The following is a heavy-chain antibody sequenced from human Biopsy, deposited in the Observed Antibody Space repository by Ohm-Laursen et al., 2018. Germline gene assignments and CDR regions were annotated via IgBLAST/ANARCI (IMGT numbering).Heavy chain of an antibody. CDR2: INPSGSTT. D-gene: IGHD6-19*01. CDR1: GYSFTSYY. Sequence: GASVKASCKPSGYSFTSYYTHWVRQAPGQGLEWMGMINPSGSTTSYPQIFQGRVTMTRDTSKSTVYMELSSLRSADTAVYFCARNTGWYGDLYYFDYWGQGTLVTVSS. CDR3: ARNTGWYGDLYYFDY. V-gene: IGHV1-46*01. J-gene: IGHJ4*02.